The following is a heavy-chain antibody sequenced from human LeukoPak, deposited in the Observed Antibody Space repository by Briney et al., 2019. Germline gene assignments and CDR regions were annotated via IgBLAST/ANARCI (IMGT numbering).Heavy chain of an antibody. CDR1: GYTFTNYW. Sequence: GESLKISCKGSGYTFTNYWIGWVRQMPGKGLEWMAIIFPGDPDTRYSPSFQGQVTISVDESISTAYLQWRSLNASGTAIYYCARLHAAMAADAFDVWGQGTMVTVSS. CDR2: IFPGDPDT. CDR3: ARLHAAMAADAFDV. V-gene: IGHV5-51*01. D-gene: IGHD5-18*01. J-gene: IGHJ3*01.